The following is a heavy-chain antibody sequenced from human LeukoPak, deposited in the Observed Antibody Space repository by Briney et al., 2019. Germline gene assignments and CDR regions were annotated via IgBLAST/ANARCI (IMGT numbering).Heavy chain of an antibody. V-gene: IGHV3-53*01. Sequence: GGSLRLSCAASGFTVSTNFMSWVRQAPGKGLEWVSVIYSGGSTHYADSVKGRFTISRDDSKNTLYLQMNSVRADDTAAYYCARSSRSSWFYYFDHWGQGTLVTVSS. J-gene: IGHJ4*02. CDR1: GFTVSTNF. CDR3: ARSSRSSWFYYFDH. D-gene: IGHD6-6*01. CDR2: IYSGGST.